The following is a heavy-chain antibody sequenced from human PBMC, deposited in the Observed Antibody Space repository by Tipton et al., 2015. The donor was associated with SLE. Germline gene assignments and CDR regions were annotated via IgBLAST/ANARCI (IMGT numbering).Heavy chain of an antibody. J-gene: IGHJ6*03. Sequence: TLSLTCAVYGGSLSGYYWSWIRQPPGKGLEWIGEINHSGSTNYNPSLKSRVTISVDTSKNQFSLKLSSVTAADTAVYYCAIEMSAYDFWSGGDRYYYMDVWGKGTTVTVSS. CDR2: INHSGST. V-gene: IGHV4-34*01. CDR1: GGSLSGYY. D-gene: IGHD3-3*01. CDR3: AIEMSAYDFWSGGDRYYYMDV.